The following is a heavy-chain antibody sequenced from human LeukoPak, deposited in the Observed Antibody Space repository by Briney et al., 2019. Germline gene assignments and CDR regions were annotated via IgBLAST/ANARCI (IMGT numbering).Heavy chain of an antibody. Sequence: GGSLRLSCAASGFTFSSYEMNWVRQAPGKGLEWVSYVSSSGSTIYYADSVKGRFTISRDNAKNSLYLQMNSLRAEDTAVYYCARARSLLGVVELAFDIWGQGTMVTVSS. V-gene: IGHV3-48*03. CDR1: GFTFSSYE. J-gene: IGHJ3*02. CDR3: ARARSLLGVVELAFDI. CDR2: VSSSGSTI. D-gene: IGHD3-22*01.